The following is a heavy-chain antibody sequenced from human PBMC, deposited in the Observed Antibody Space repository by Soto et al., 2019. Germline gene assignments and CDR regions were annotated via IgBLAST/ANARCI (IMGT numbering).Heavy chain of an antibody. J-gene: IGHJ5*02. Sequence: EASVKVSCKASGYTFTEYRIHWLRRAPGQRLEWLGRIDPLSGDTTFAPTSQGRVTMTRATSTNTAYLELTRLTSDDTAIYYSARRHLLDYIRWCFDPWGLGTLVTVSS. CDR1: GYTFTEYR. CDR2: IDPLSGDT. D-gene: IGHD2-21*01. V-gene: IGHV1-2*02. CDR3: ARRHLLDYIRWCFDP.